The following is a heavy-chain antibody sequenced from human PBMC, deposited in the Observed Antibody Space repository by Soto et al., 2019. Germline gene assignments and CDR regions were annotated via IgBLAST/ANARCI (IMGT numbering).Heavy chain of an antibody. V-gene: IGHV1-69*12. J-gene: IGHJ6*02. D-gene: IGHD3-3*02. CDR1: GGTFSTSA. CDR2: IMPVFATP. CDR3: ARDKDLQQLGGNYYYILDV. Sequence: QVQLVQSGAEVKKPGSSVKVSCKASGGTFSTSAISWVRQAPGQGLEWVGGIMPVFATPDYAQKFQGRVTITADESTTTAYLELTSLRTDDTAVYYCARDKDLQQLGGNYYYILDVWGQGTAITVSS.